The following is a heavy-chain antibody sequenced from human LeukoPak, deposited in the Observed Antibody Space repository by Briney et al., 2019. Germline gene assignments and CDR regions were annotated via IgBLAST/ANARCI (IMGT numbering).Heavy chain of an antibody. J-gene: IGHJ3*01. V-gene: IGHV3-21*01. D-gene: IGHD3-10*01. CDR3: ARNHLGSNAFDF. CDR1: GLTLSSYS. Sequence: VGSLRLSCAASGLTLSSYSIDWVRQAPGKGLEWVSSISSSSSYIYYADSVKGRFTIYSDNAKNSLYLQMNRLICEDTAVYYCARNHLGSNAFDFWRQGTMVTVSS. CDR2: ISSSSSYI.